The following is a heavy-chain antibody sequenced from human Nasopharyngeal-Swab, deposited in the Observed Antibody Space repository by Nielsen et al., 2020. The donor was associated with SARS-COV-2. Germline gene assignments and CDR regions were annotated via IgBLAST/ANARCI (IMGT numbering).Heavy chain of an antibody. V-gene: IGHV3-7*03. D-gene: IGHD6-19*01. Sequence: GESLKISCAASGFTFSSYWMSWVRQAPGKGLEWVANIKQDGSEKYYVDSVKGRFTISRDNAKNSLYLQMNSLRPKDTALYYCAKLGAQGAVADHFDSWGQGTLVTVSS. CDR3: AKLGAQGAVADHFDS. J-gene: IGHJ4*02. CDR1: GFTFSSYW. CDR2: IKQDGSEK.